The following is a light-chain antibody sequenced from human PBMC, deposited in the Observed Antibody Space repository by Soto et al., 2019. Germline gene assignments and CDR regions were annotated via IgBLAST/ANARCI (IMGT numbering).Light chain of an antibody. CDR2: GAS. CDR3: QQYGSSSIT. V-gene: IGKV3-20*01. CDR1: QSVSSSY. Sequence: IALSQSPGTLSLSPGERATLSCRASQSVSSSYLAWYQQKPGQAPRLLIYGASSRATGIPDRFSGSGSGTDFTLTISRLEPEDFAVYYCQQYGSSSITFGQGTRLEIK. J-gene: IGKJ5*01.